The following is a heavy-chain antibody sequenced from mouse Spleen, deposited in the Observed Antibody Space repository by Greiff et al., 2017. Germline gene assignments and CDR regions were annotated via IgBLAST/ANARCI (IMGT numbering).Heavy chain of an antibody. CDR1: GFNIKDDY. CDR3: TTFPNYYGSRAWFAY. J-gene: IGHJ3*01. CDR2: IDPENGDT. Sequence: VQLQQSGAELVRPGASVKLSCTASGFNIKDDYMHWVKQRPEQGLEWIGWIDPENGDTEYASKFQGKATITADTSSNTAYLQLSSLTSEDTAVYYCTTFPNYYGSRAWFAYWGQGTLVTVSA. D-gene: IGHD1-1*01. V-gene: IGHV14-4*01.